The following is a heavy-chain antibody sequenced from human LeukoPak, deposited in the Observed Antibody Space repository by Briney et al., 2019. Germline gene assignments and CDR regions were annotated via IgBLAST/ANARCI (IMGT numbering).Heavy chain of an antibody. CDR2: MNPNSGNT. J-gene: IGHJ4*02. CDR3: ARGAYYGSGSYQDY. V-gene: IGHV1-8*01. CDR1: GYTFTSYD. Sequence: ASVKVSCKASGYTFTSYDINWVRQATGQGLEWMGWMNPNSGNTGYAQKFQGRVTMTRDMSTSTVYMELSSLRSEDTAVYYCARGAYYGSGSYQDYWDQGTLVTVSS. D-gene: IGHD3-10*01.